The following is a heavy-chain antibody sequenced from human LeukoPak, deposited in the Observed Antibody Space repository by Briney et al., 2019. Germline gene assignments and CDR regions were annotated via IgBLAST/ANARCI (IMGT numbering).Heavy chain of an antibody. V-gene: IGHV3-48*01. CDR3: ARDVQLTFDY. CDR1: GFTFNTYS. Sequence: PGGSLRLSCAASGFTFNTYSMNWVRQAPGKGLEWVSYISSASSTIYYADSVKGRFTISRDNSKNTLYLQMNSLRAEDTAVYYCARDVQLTFDYWGQGTLVTVSS. CDR2: ISSASSTI. J-gene: IGHJ4*02. D-gene: IGHD4-11*01.